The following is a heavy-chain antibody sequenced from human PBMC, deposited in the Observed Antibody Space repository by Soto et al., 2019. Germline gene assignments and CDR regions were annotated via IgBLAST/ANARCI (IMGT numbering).Heavy chain of an antibody. J-gene: IGHJ4*02. V-gene: IGHV4-30-2*01. CDR2: MYHSGST. CDR3: ARVPDY. D-gene: IGHD2-2*01. CDR1: GGYIRSGCYS. Sequence: PSETLSLTCAVSGGYIRSGCYSWSWIRRPPGKGLEWIGYMYHSGSTYYNPSLKSRVTISIDRSKNQFSLKLSSVTAADTAVYYCARVPDYWGQGILVTV.